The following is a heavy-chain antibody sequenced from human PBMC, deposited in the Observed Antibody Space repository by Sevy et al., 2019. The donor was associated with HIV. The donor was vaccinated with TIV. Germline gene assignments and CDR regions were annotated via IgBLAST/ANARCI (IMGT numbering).Heavy chain of an antibody. Sequence: GGSLSLSCAASGFTFSSYWMSWVRQAPGKGLEWVANIKQDGSEKYNVDSVKGRFAISRDNAKNSLYLQMNSLRAEDTAVYYCARDLGYEYSSSWYPDYWGQGTLDTVSS. D-gene: IGHD6-13*01. V-gene: IGHV3-7*01. CDR1: GFTFSSYW. CDR2: IKQDGSEK. J-gene: IGHJ4*02. CDR3: ARDLGYEYSSSWYPDY.